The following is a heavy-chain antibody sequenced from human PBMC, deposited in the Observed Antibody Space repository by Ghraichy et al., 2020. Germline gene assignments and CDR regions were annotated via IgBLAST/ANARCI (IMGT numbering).Heavy chain of an antibody. CDR3: ARDWGYCSGGRCYSDAFDI. J-gene: IGHJ3*02. V-gene: IGHV3-21*06. Sequence: GSLNISCAASGLTFSSYSMSWVRQAPGKGLEWVSSIDSSSSYIYYADSLKGRFTISRDNAKNSLYLQMNSLRAEDTGIYYCARDWGYCSGGRCYSDAFDIWGQGTMVTVSS. CDR2: IDSSSSYI. D-gene: IGHD2-15*01. CDR1: GLTFSSYS.